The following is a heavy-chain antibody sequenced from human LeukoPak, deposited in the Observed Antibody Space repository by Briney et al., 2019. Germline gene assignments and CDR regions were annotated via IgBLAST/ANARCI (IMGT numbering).Heavy chain of an antibody. D-gene: IGHD2-2*01. CDR3: ARDSCSSTSCYSNWFDP. CDR1: GFTFDDYG. CDR2: INWNGGST. J-gene: IGHJ5*02. V-gene: IGHV3-20*04. Sequence: GGSLRLSCAASGFTFDDYGMSWVRQAPGKGLEWVSGINWNGGSTGYADSVKGRFTISRDNAKNFLYLQMNSLRAEDTALYYCARDSCSSTSCYSNWFDPWGQGTLVTVSS.